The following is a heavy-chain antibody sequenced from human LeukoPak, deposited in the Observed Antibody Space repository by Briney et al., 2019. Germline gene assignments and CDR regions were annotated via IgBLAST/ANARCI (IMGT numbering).Heavy chain of an antibody. J-gene: IGHJ3*02. D-gene: IGHD1-26*01. CDR2: IYTSGST. Sequence: PSETLSLTCTVSGASISSYYWSWIRQPAGKGLEWIGRIYTSGSTTYNPSLKSRVTMSVDTSKNHFSLKLSSVTAADTAVYYCARVYSGSYHDAFDIWGQGTMVTVSS. CDR1: GASISSYY. CDR3: ARVYSGSYHDAFDI. V-gene: IGHV4-4*07.